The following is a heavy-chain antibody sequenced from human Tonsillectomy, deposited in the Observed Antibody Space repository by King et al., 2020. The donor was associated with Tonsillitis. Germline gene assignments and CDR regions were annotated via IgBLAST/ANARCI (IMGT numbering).Heavy chain of an antibody. CDR3: ARDFVAVAAYFDY. CDR1: GFTFSSYS. Sequence: EVQLVESGGGLVQPGGSLRLSCAASGFTFSSYSMNWVRQAPGKGLEWVSYISSSSSTIYYADSVKGRFTISRDNAKNSLYLQMNSLRAEDTAVYYCARDFVAVAAYFDYWGQGTLVTVSS. D-gene: IGHD6-19*01. CDR2: ISSSSSTI. V-gene: IGHV3-48*01. J-gene: IGHJ4*02.